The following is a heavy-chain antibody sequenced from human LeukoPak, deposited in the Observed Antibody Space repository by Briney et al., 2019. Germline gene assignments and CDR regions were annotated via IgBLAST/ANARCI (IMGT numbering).Heavy chain of an antibody. CDR1: GYTFTRYY. Sequence: ASVKVSCKASGYTFTRYYMHWVRQAPGQGLEWMGWMNPNSGGTKYAQKFQGRVTMTRDTSISTAYMELSRLRSDDTAMYYCARDKLGLGELSLYDQWGQGTLVTVFS. V-gene: IGHV1-2*02. J-gene: IGHJ5*02. CDR3: ARDKLGLGELSLYDQ. D-gene: IGHD3-16*02. CDR2: MNPNSGGT.